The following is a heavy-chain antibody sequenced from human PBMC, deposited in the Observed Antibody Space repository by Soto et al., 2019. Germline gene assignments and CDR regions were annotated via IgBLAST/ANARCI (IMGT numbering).Heavy chain of an antibody. V-gene: IGHV1-18*04. D-gene: IGHD3-22*01. CDR1: GYTFTGYY. J-gene: IGHJ3*02. CDR2: INANSGNT. Sequence: ASVKVSCKASGYTFTGYYMHWVRQAPRQGLEWMGWINANSGNTNYAQKLQGRVTMTTDTSMSTAYMELRSLRSDDTAVYYCARVSDSSGYYDAFDIWGQGTMVTVSS. CDR3: ARVSDSSGYYDAFDI.